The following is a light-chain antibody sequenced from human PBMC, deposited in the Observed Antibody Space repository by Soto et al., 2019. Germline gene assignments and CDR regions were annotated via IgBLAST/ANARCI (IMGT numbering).Light chain of an antibody. V-gene: IGKV1-33*01. Sequence: DIQMTQSPSSLSASVGDTITITCRASQGISNSLNWYQLRPGEAPKLLIYDASNLAPGVPSRFSGSGSGTHFTCTVSSLQTEGIAKYYCPQSNNDPFTCGPGPKVDLK. CDR2: DAS. CDR3: PQSNNDPFT. J-gene: IGKJ3*01. CDR1: QGISNS.